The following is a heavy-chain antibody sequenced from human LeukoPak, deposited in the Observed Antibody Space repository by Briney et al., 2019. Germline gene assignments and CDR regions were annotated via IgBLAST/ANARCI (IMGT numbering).Heavy chain of an antibody. J-gene: IGHJ4*02. V-gene: IGHV3-33*01. D-gene: IGHD3-22*01. CDR3: ARGTPYYDATGYYHG. CDR2: IWYDGSNK. Sequence: GRSLRLSCAASGFTFSSFGMHWVRQAPGKGLEWVALIWYDGSNKNYADSVKGRFTISRDNSENTLYLQMNSLRADDTVVYYCARGTPYYDATGYYHGWGQGTLVTVSS. CDR1: GFTFSSFG.